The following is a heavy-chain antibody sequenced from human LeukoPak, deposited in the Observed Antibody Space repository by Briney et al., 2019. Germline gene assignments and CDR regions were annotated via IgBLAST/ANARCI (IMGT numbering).Heavy chain of an antibody. V-gene: IGHV3-7*03. Sequence: GVSLRLSCAASGFTFSSYWMNWARQAPGKGLEWVASINHNGNVNYYVDSVKGRLTISRDNAKNSLYLQMSNLRAEDTAVYFCARGGGLDVWGQGATVTVSS. CDR1: GFTFSSYW. CDR2: INHNGNVN. CDR3: ARGGGLDV. J-gene: IGHJ6*02. D-gene: IGHD3-16*01.